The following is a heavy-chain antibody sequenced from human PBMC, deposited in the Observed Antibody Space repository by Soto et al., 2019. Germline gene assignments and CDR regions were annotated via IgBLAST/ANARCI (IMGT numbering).Heavy chain of an antibody. V-gene: IGHV3-30*18. Sequence: QVQLVESGGGVVQPGRSLRLSCAASGFTFSSYGMHWVRQAPGKGLEWVAVISYDGSNKYYADSVKGRFTISRDNSKNTLEPQMNRLRAEDTALYYCAKDHPTKTLDYWGQGTLVTVSS. J-gene: IGHJ4*02. CDR1: GFTFSSYG. CDR3: AKDHPTKTLDY. CDR2: ISYDGSNK.